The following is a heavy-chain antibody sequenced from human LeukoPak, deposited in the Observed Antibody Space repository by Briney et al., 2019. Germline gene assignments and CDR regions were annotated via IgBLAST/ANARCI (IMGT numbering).Heavy chain of an antibody. CDR2: IIPIFGTA. V-gene: IGHV1-69*13. D-gene: IGHD3-22*01. CDR1: GGTFSSYA. J-gene: IGHJ4*02. CDR3: ARVPSLSYYDSSGLYFDY. Sequence: SVKVSCKSSGGTFSSYAISWVRQAPGQGLEWMGGIIPIFGTANYAQKFQGRATITADESTSTAYMELSSLRSEDTAVYYCARVPSLSYYDSSGLYFDYWGQGTLVTVSS.